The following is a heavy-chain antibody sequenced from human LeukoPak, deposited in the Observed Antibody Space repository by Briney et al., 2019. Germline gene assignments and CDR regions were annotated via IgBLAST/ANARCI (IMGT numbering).Heavy chain of an antibody. V-gene: IGHV3-30*18. CDR3: AKVTTGYCSSTSCSLGNDAFDI. J-gene: IGHJ3*02. Sequence: GGSLRLSCAASGFTFSSYGMHWVRQAPGKGLEWVAVISYDGSNKYYADSVKGRFTISRDNSKNTLYLQMNSLRAEDTAVYYCAKVTTGYCSSTSCSLGNDAFDIWGQGTMVTVSS. CDR1: GFTFSSYG. CDR2: ISYDGSNK. D-gene: IGHD2-2*01.